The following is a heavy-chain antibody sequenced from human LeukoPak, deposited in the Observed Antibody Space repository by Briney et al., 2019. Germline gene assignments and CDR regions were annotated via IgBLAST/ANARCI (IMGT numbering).Heavy chain of an antibody. V-gene: IGHV3-23*01. CDR3: AKDILMVRGVIPYYMDV. Sequence: GGSLRLSCVASGFTFNSYAMSWVRQAPGKGLEWVSGISGSGGSTYYADSVKGRFTISRDDSKNTLYLQMNSLRAEDTAVYYCAKDILMVRGVIPYYMDVWGKGTTVTVSS. J-gene: IGHJ6*03. CDR2: ISGSGGST. D-gene: IGHD3-10*01. CDR1: GFTFNSYA.